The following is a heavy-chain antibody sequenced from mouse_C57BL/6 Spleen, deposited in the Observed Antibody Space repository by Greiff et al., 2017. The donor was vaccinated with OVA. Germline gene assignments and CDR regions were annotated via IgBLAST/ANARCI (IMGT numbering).Heavy chain of an antibody. Sequence: QVQLQQSGAELVKPGASVKLSCKASGYTFTEYTIHWVKQRSGQGLEWIGWFYPGSGSIKYNEKFKGKATLTADKSSSTVYMELSRLTSEYYAGDFCERHEGDYDYDGGRDYWGQGTSVTVSS. CDR1: GYTFTEYT. J-gene: IGHJ4*01. CDR2: FYPGSGSI. CDR3: ERHEGDYDYDGGRDY. V-gene: IGHV1-62-2*01. D-gene: IGHD2-4*01.